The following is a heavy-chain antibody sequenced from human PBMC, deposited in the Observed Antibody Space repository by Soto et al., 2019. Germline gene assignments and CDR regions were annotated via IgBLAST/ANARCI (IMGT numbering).Heavy chain of an antibody. J-gene: IGHJ6*02. CDR2: IKQDGSEK. CDR3: ARDTAMVYYYGMDV. Sequence: LRLSCAASGFTFSSYWMSWVRQAPGKGLEWVANIKQDGSEKYYVDSVKGRFTISRDNAKNSLYLQMNSLRAEDTAVYYCARDTAMVYYYGMDVWGQGTTVTVSS. D-gene: IGHD5-18*01. CDR1: GFTFSSYW. V-gene: IGHV3-7*01.